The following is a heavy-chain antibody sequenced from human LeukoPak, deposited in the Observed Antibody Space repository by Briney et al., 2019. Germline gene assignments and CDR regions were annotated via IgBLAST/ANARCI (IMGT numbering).Heavy chain of an antibody. CDR1: GFTFTSYW. CDR2: IKQDGSEK. CDR3: ASHSYGYNH. V-gene: IGHV3-7*01. J-gene: IGHJ5*02. Sequence: PGGSLRLSCAASGFTFTSYWMSWVRQTPGKGLEWVANIKQDGSEKNYVDSVKGRFTIFRDNARNSLYLQMNSLRAEGTAVYYCASHSYGYNHWGQGTLVIVSS. D-gene: IGHD3-16*01.